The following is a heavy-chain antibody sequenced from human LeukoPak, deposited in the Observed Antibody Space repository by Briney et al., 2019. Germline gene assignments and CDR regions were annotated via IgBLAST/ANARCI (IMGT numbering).Heavy chain of an antibody. Sequence: GGSLRLSCAASGFTFSSNAMTWVRQAPGKGLEWVSYISSSSSTIYYADSVKGRFTISRDKAKNSLYLQMNSLRAEDTAVYYCARGYWGIVVVPAATDAFDIWGQGTMVTVSS. V-gene: IGHV3-48*01. D-gene: IGHD2-2*01. J-gene: IGHJ3*02. CDR3: ARGYWGIVVVPAATDAFDI. CDR1: GFTFSSNA. CDR2: ISSSSSTI.